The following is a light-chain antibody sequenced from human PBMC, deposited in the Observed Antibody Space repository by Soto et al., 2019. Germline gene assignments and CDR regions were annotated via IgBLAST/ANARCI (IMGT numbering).Light chain of an antibody. J-gene: IGKJ1*01. CDR2: GAS. V-gene: IGKV3-20*01. Sequence: EIVLTQSPGTLSLSPGERATLSCRASQSISNSYLAWYQQKPGQAPRLLIFGASSRFTGIPDRFSGSGSGTDFTLTISRLEPEDFAVYYCQQYGDSPRTFGQGTKVDIK. CDR3: QQYGDSPRT. CDR1: QSISNSY.